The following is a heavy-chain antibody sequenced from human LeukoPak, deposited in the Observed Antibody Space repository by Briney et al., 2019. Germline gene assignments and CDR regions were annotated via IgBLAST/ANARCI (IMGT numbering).Heavy chain of an antibody. D-gene: IGHD3-10*01. Sequence: SETLSLTCTVSGYSITSGYFWGWIRQPPGKGLEWIGSIYHSGSTYYNPSLNSRVTISVDTSKNQFSLKLSSVTAADTAVYYCAKSNGYGLVDIWGQGTMVTVSS. V-gene: IGHV4-38-2*02. J-gene: IGHJ3*02. CDR2: IYHSGST. CDR1: GYSITSGYF. CDR3: AKSNGYGLVDI.